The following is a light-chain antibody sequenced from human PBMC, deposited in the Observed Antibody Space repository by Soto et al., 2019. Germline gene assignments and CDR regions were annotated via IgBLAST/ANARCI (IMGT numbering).Light chain of an antibody. V-gene: IGKV1-33*01. CDR1: QDINNY. Sequence: DIQMTQSPSSLSASVGDRVTITCQASQDINNYLNWYQLKPGKAPELLIYDASNLPTEVPTRFSGSGSGKHFTFTISSLQPEDIATYFCQQYDFLVTFGQGTLLEIQ. CDR2: DAS. CDR3: QQYDFLVT. J-gene: IGKJ5*01.